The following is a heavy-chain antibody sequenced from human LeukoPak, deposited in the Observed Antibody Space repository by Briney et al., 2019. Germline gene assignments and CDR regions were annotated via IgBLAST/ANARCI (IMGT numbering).Heavy chain of an antibody. J-gene: IGHJ3*02. CDR2: IYYSGST. CDR3: ARHTHYDFWSGYLDAFDI. V-gene: IGHV4-39*01. D-gene: IGHD3-3*01. CDR1: GGSISSSSYY. Sequence: SETLSLTCTVSGGSISSSSYYWGWIRQPPGKGLEWIGSIYYSGSTYYNPSLKSRVTISVDTSKNQFSLKLSSVTAADTAVYYCARHTHYDFWSGYLDAFDIWGQGTMVTVPS.